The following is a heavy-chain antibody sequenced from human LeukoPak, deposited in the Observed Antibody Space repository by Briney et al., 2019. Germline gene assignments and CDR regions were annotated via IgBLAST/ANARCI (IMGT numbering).Heavy chain of an antibody. V-gene: IGHV4-31*03. CDR3: ARGIGGNRFAP. Sequence: SETLSLTCTVSGASVRSGGFYWSWIRQHPGKGLEYIGYIYNSGIFFYNPSLESRLTMSVDTSMNQFSLKLSSVTAADTAVYYCARGIGGNRFAPWGQGTLVIVSS. D-gene: IGHD4-23*01. J-gene: IGHJ5*02. CDR1: GASVRSGGFY. CDR2: IYNSGIF.